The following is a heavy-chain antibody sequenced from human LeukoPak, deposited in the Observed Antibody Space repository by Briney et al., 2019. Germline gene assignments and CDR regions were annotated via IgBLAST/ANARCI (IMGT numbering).Heavy chain of an antibody. V-gene: IGHV1-46*01. Sequence: ASVKVFCKASGYTFTSYYMHWVRQAPGQGLEWMGIINPSGGSTSYAQKFQGRVTMTRDMSTSTAYMELSSLRSEDTAVYYCARVWYDFWSGFPSYYYMDVWGKGTTVTVSS. CDR3: ARVWYDFWSGFPSYYYMDV. D-gene: IGHD3-3*01. CDR2: INPSGGST. CDR1: GYTFTSYY. J-gene: IGHJ6*03.